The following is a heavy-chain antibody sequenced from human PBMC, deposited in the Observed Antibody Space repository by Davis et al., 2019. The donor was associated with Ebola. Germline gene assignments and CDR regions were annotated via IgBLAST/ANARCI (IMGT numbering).Heavy chain of an antibody. V-gene: IGHV1-3*01. J-gene: IGHJ4*03. CDR3: AKDGVITMVQGVFDY. CDR2: INAGNGNT. CDR1: GYTFTSYA. Sequence: ASVKVSCKASGYTFTSYAMHWVRQAPGQRLEWMGWINAGNGNTKYSQKFQGRVTITRDTSARTAYMELSSLRSEDTAVYYCAKDGVITMVQGVFDYWGQGTLVTVSS. D-gene: IGHD3-10*01.